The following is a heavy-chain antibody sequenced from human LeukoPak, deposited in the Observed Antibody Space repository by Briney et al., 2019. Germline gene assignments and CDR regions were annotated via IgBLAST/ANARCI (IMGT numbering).Heavy chain of an antibody. CDR3: ARASPGDYGVYYFDY. J-gene: IGHJ4*02. CDR1: GFTFSSYSM. D-gene: IGHD4-17*01. Sequence: GSLRLSCAASGFTFSSYSMNWVRQPPGKGLEWIGEIYHSGSTNYNPSLKSRVTISVDKSKNQFSLKLSSVTAADTAVYYCARASPGDYGVYYFDYWGQGTLVTVSS. CDR2: IYHSGST. V-gene: IGHV4-4*02.